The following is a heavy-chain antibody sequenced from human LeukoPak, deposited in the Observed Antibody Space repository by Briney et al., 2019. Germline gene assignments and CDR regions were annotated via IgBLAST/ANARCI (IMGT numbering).Heavy chain of an antibody. CDR2: IWYDGSNK. CDR1: GFTFSSYG. Sequence: GGSLRLSCAASGFTFSSYGMHWVRQAPGKGLEWVAVIWYDGSNKYYADSVKGRFTISRDNSKNTLYLQMNSLRAEDTAVYYCARDPSRGGTMSNYFDYWGQGTLVTVSS. CDR3: ARDPSRGGTMSNYFDY. J-gene: IGHJ4*02. V-gene: IGHV3-33*01. D-gene: IGHD1-1*01.